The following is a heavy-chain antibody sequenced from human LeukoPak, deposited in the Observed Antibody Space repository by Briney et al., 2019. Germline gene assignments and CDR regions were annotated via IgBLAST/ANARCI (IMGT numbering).Heavy chain of an antibody. CDR3: ARANYYYDSSGYLPDAFDI. CDR2: INPSGGST. D-gene: IGHD3-22*01. Sequence: ASVKASCKASGYTFTSYYMHWVRQAPGQGLEWMGIINPSGGSTSYAQKFQGRVTVTRDTSTSTVYMELSSLRSEDTAVYYCARANYYYDSSGYLPDAFDIWGQGTMVTVSS. V-gene: IGHV1-46*01. J-gene: IGHJ3*02. CDR1: GYTFTSYY.